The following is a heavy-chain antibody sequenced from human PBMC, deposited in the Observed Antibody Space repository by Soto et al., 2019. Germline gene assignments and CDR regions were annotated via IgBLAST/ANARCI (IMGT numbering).Heavy chain of an antibody. CDR1: GFTFSSYA. J-gene: IGHJ6*02. CDR2: ISGSGGST. Sequence: EVQLLESGGGLVQPGGSLRLSCAASGFTFSSYAMSWVRQAPGKGLEWVSAISGSGGSTYYADSVKGRFTISRDNSKNTLYLQMNSLRAEDTAVYYCAKAAVPFSHYYYGMDVWGQGTTVTVSS. D-gene: IGHD6-19*01. V-gene: IGHV3-23*01. CDR3: AKAAVPFSHYYYGMDV.